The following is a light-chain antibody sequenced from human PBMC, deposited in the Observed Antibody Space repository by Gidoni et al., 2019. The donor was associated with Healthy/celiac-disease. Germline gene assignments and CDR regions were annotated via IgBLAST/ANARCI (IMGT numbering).Light chain of an antibody. CDR2: QDS. Sequence: SYALTQPPQVSVSPGQTASITCPGDKLGDKYACWYQQKPGQSPVLVIYQDSKRPSGIPERFSGSNSGNTATLTISGTQAMDEADYYCQAWDSSTVVFGGGTKLTVL. J-gene: IGLJ2*01. V-gene: IGLV3-1*01. CDR3: QAWDSSTVV. CDR1: KLGDKY.